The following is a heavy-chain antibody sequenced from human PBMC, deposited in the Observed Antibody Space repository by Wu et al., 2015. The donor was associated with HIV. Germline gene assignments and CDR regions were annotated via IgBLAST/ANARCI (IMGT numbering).Heavy chain of an antibody. V-gene: IGHV1-2*02. CDR2: LNPNTGAA. CDR3: ARDESGTTDI. CDR1: GYSFTAYY. J-gene: IGHJ3*02. Sequence: QVQLLQSGAEVKKPGASVKVSCKTSGYSFTAYYMHWVRQAPGQGLEWMGRLNPNTGAADSAQNFQGRITLTRDTSINTAYMDLRSLRLDDTAVYYCARDESGTTDIWGQGTMVTVSS. D-gene: IGHD2/OR15-2a*01.